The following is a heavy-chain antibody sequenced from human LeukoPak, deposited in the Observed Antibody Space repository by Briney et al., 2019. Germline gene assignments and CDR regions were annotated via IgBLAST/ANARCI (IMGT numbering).Heavy chain of an antibody. Sequence: SETLSLTCTVSGGSISSYYWSWIRQPAGKGLEWIGRIYTSGSTNYNPSLKSRVTVSVDTSKNQFSLKLSSVTAADTAVYYCARDSWVYDILTGYYDYYYYYMDVWGKGTTVTVSS. V-gene: IGHV4-4*07. CDR2: IYTSGST. CDR3: ARDSWVYDILTGYYDYYYYYMDV. J-gene: IGHJ6*03. D-gene: IGHD3-9*01. CDR1: GGSISSYY.